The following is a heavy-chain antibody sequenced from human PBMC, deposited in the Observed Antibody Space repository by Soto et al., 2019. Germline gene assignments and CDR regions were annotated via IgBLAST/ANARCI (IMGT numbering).Heavy chain of an antibody. CDR3: ARGEYSSSWYPF. D-gene: IGHD6-13*01. Sequence: GASVKVSCKACGGTFSSYAISWVRQAPGQGLEWMGGIIPIFGTANYAQKFQGRVTITADESTSTAYMELSSLRSEDTAVYYCARGEYSSSWYPFWGQGALVTVSS. CDR2: IIPIFGTA. J-gene: IGHJ4*02. CDR1: GGTFSSYA. V-gene: IGHV1-69*13.